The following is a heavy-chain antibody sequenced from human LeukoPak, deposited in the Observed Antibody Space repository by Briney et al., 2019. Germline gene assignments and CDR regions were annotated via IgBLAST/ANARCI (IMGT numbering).Heavy chain of an antibody. Sequence: ASVTVSCKASGYTFTNYDINWVRQAPGQGREWMGWVSPNSGDTGYAQKFQGRVTMTRDTSTSTAYMELSSLTSDDTAVYYCARQDVVRGARPFYWFDPWGQGTLVIVSS. J-gene: IGHJ5*02. V-gene: IGHV1-8*01. CDR2: VSPNSGDT. CDR1: GYTFTNYD. D-gene: IGHD3-10*01. CDR3: ARQDVVRGARPFYWFDP.